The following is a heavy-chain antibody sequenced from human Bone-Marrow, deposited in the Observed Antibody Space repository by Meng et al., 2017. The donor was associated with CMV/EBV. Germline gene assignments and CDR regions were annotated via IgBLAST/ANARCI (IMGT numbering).Heavy chain of an antibody. CDR1: GYTFIDYY. CDR2: IHPESGGT. D-gene: IGHD2-21*01. J-gene: IGHJ5*01. V-gene: IGHV1-2*02. Sequence: ASVKVSCKASGYTFIDYYMHWLRHTPGQGLEWMGWIHPESGGTKYAENFQGRVTMTRDTSNSTAYMELSSLRSDDTAVYYCAREPQSTWFDPWGQGHRVNGAS. CDR3: AREPQSTWFDP.